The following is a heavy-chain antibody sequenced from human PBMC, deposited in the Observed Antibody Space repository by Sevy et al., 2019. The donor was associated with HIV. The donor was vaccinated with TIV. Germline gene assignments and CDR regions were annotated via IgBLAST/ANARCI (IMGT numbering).Heavy chain of an antibody. CDR3: AREGLGGFPTSLDY. CDR2: ISSSGSIT. V-gene: IGHV3-48*03. Sequence: GGSLRLSCAASGFTFSSYEMNWVRQAPGKGLEWVAYISSSGSITYYADSVKGRFTISRDNAKNSLFLQMKTLRAEDTSIYYCAREGLGGFPTSLDYWGQGTLVTVS. J-gene: IGHJ4*02. D-gene: IGHD2-15*01. CDR1: GFTFSSYE.